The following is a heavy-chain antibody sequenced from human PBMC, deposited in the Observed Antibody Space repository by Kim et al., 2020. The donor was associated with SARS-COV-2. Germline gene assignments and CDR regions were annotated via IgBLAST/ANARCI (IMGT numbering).Heavy chain of an antibody. V-gene: IGHV3-74*01. Sequence: GGSLRLSCAASGFTFSSYWMHWVRQAPGKGLVWVSRINSDGSSTSYADSVKGRFTISRDNAKNTLYLQMNSLRAEDTAVYYCARDISRLVVVAATSDYWGQGTLVTVSS. CDR3: ARDISRLVVVAATSDY. D-gene: IGHD2-15*01. CDR1: GFTFSSYW. CDR2: INSDGSST. J-gene: IGHJ4*02.